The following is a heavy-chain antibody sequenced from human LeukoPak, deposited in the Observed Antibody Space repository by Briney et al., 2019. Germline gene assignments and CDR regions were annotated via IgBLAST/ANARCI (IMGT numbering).Heavy chain of an antibody. J-gene: IGHJ4*02. CDR1: TFTFSTYA. Sequence: GGSLRLSCAASTFTFSTYAMSWVRQAPGKGLQWVSVISPNGGSTYYADSVKGRFTLSRDNSKNTLYLQMNSLRAEDTAVYHCAKMGNDFWSGYYSVGYFDFWGQGTLVSVSS. D-gene: IGHD3-3*01. V-gene: IGHV3-23*01. CDR2: ISPNGGST. CDR3: AKMGNDFWSGYYSVGYFDF.